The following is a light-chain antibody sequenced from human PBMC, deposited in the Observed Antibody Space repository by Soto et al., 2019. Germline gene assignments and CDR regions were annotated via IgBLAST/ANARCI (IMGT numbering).Light chain of an antibody. V-gene: IGLV2-8*01. J-gene: IGLJ2*01. CDR2: EVS. CDR3: SSYAGSNNVV. Sequence: QSALTQPPSASGSPGQSVTISCTGTSSDVGDYNYVSWYQQHPGKAPKFMIYEVSKRPSGVPDRFSGSKSGNTASLTVSGLQAEDEADYYCSSYAGSNNVVFGGGTQLTVL. CDR1: SSDVGDYNY.